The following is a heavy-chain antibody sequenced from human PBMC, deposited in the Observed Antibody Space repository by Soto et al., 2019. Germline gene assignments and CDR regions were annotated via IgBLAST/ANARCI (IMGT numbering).Heavy chain of an antibody. Sequence: EVQLLESGGGLVQPGGSLRLSCAASGFTFSSYAMGWVRQAPGKGLEWVSAISGSGDSTYYADSVKGGCTISRDNTKNTLHLQMNSLRAEDTAVYHCAKDLNSGWLPDYFDSWGQGTLVTVSS. J-gene: IGHJ4*02. V-gene: IGHV3-23*01. CDR1: GFTFSSYA. D-gene: IGHD6-19*01. CDR3: AKDLNSGWLPDYFDS. CDR2: ISGSGDST.